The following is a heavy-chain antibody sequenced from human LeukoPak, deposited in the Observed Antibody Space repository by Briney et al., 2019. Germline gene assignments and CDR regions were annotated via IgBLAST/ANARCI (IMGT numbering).Heavy chain of an antibody. V-gene: IGHV3-21*01. J-gene: IGHJ4*02. CDR2: ISTSSSHI. D-gene: IGHD1-20*01. Sequence: PGGSLRLSCTASGFTFSFYMMNWVRQAPGKGLEWVSSISTSSSHIYYADSLKGRFTVSRDNAKNSLYLQMNNLRAEDTAVYYGARDDNWNDKPFDLWGPGTLVTVSS. CDR3: ARDDNWNDKPFDL. CDR1: GFTFSFYM.